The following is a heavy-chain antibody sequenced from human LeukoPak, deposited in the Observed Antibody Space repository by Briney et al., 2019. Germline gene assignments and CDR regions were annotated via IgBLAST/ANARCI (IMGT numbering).Heavy chain of an antibody. CDR3: AKRGVVIRVILVGFHKEAYYFDS. CDR1: GITLSNYG. V-gene: IGHV3-23*01. J-gene: IGHJ4*02. D-gene: IGHD3-22*01. CDR2: ISDSGGNT. Sequence: PGGSLRLSCAVSGITLSNYGMSGVRQAPGKGLEWVAGISDSGGNTKYADSVKGRFTISRDNPKNTLYLHMNSLRAEDTAVYFCAKRGVVIRVILVGFHKEAYYFDSWGQGALVTVSS.